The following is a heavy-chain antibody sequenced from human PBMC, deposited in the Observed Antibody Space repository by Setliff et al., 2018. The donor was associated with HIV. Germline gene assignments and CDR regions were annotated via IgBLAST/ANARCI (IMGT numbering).Heavy chain of an antibody. CDR2: IYYSGST. D-gene: IGHD3-22*01. CDR3: ARGQWLSRAFDI. CDR1: GGSISSGDYY. J-gene: IGHJ3*02. Sequence: SETLSLTCTVSGGSISSGDYYWSWIRQPPGKGLEWIGYIYYSGSTCYNPSLKSRVTISVDTSKNQFSLKLSSVTAADTAVYYCARGQWLSRAFDIWGQGTMVTVSS. V-gene: IGHV4-30-4*08.